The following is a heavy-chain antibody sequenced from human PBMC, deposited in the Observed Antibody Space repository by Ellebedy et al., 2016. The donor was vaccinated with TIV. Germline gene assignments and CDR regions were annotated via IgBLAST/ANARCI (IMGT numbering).Heavy chain of an antibody. Sequence: GESLKISCAASGFSFSTHSMHWVRQAPGEGLQWVAYITSDTRTISYSDAVKGRFTISRDNAKNSLSLQMFSLRRDDTVVYYCARSVEGRFDYWGQGTPVTVSS. D-gene: IGHD6-19*01. CDR2: ITSDTRTI. V-gene: IGHV3-48*04. J-gene: IGHJ4*02. CDR1: GFSFSTHS. CDR3: ARSVEGRFDY.